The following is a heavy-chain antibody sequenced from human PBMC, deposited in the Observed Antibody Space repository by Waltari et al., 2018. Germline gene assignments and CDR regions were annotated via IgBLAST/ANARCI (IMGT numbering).Heavy chain of an antibody. CDR3: ATVRYSGSYGY. J-gene: IGHJ4*02. Sequence: QVQLQESGPGLVKPSETLSLTCAVSGYSISSGYYWGWIRQPPGKGLEWIGSIYHSGSTYYNPSLKGRVTISVDTSKNQFSLKLSSVTAADTAVYYCATVRYSGSYGYWGQGTLVTVSS. CDR1: GYSISSGYY. V-gene: IGHV4-38-2*01. CDR2: IYHSGST. D-gene: IGHD1-26*01.